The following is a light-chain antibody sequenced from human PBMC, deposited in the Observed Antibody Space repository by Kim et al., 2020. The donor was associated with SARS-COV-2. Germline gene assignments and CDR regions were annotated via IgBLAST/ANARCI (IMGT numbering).Light chain of an antibody. CDR3: CSYAGSSTNWV. CDR1: SSDVGSYTL. Sequence: QSITISCTGTSSDVGSYTLVSWYQQHPGKAPKLMIYEVSKRPSGVSNRFSGSKSGNTASLTISGLQAEDEADYYCCSYAGSSTNWVFGGGTQLTVL. J-gene: IGLJ3*02. V-gene: IGLV2-23*02. CDR2: EVS.